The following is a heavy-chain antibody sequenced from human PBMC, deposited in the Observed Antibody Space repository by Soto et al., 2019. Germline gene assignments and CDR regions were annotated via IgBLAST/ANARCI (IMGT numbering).Heavy chain of an antibody. CDR1: GFTLGDYS. Sequence: GGSLRLSCTASGFTLGDYSMDWVRQAPGKGLEWVSYISYSATTTVVHYADSVKGRFTISRVNAQNSLYLQMDSLRDEDTAMYYCARPKFASGSYADGFDIWGQGTLVTVSS. J-gene: IGHJ3*02. CDR2: ISYSATTTVV. CDR3: ARPKFASGSYADGFDI. D-gene: IGHD6-19*01. V-gene: IGHV3-48*02.